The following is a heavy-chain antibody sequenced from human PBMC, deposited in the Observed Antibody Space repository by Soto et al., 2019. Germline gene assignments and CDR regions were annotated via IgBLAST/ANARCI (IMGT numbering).Heavy chain of an antibody. V-gene: IGHV3-48*01. Sequence: EVQLVESGGGLVQPGGSLRLSCAAYGFTFSSYSMNWVRQAPGKGLEWVSYISSSSSTIYYADSVKGRFTISRDNAKNSLYLQMNSLRAEDTAVYYCARASTYYYGSGHWGQGTLVTVSS. CDR3: ARASTYYYGSGH. CDR1: GFTFSSYS. CDR2: ISSSSSTI. D-gene: IGHD3-10*01. J-gene: IGHJ4*02.